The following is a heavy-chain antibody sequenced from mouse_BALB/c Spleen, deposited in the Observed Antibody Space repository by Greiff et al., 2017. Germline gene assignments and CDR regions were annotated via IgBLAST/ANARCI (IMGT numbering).Heavy chain of an antibody. CDR2: IYPGGGYT. J-gene: IGHJ4*01. V-gene: IGHV1-63*02. Sequence: VQLQQSGAELVRPGTSVKISCKASGYTFTNYWLGWVKQGPGHGLEWIGDIYPGGGYTNYNEKFKGKATLTADTSSSTAYMQLSSLTAEDSAVYFCARGGNYYAMDYWGQGTSVTVSS. CDR1: GYTFTNYW. D-gene: IGHD2-1*01. CDR3: ARGGNYYAMDY.